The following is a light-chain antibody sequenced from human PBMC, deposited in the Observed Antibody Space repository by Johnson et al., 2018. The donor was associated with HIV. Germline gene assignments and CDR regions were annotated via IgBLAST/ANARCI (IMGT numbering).Light chain of an antibody. CDR2: DNN. Sequence: QSVLTQPPSVSAAPGQKVTISCSGSSSNIGNNYVSWYQQLPGTAPKLLIYDNNKRPSGIPDRVSGSKSGTSATLRITGLQTGDEADYYCGTWDTSLSAGGVVGTGTKVTVL. CDR3: GTWDTSLSAGGV. J-gene: IGLJ1*01. CDR1: SSNIGNNY. V-gene: IGLV1-51*01.